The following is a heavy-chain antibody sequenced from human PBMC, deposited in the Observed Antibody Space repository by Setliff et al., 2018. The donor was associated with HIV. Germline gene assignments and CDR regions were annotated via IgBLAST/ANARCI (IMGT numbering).Heavy chain of an antibody. CDR3: SRGGGYSSSPSL. Sequence: PSETLSLTCNVSGGSISSYYWNWIRQPPGKGLEWIGYIYYSGNTNYNPSLKSRVIISVDTSKNQFSRKLNSVTAADTAVYYCSRGGGYSSSPSLWGQGTLVTVSS. CDR1: GGSISSYY. D-gene: IGHD6-13*01. J-gene: IGHJ4*02. V-gene: IGHV4-59*01. CDR2: IYYSGNT.